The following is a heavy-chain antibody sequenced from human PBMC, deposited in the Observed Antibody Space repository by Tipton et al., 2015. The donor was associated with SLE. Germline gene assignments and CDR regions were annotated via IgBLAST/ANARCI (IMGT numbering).Heavy chain of an antibody. Sequence: QSGAEVKKPGASVKVSCKTSGYTFTNYFMHWVRQAPGQGLEWMGIINPSGGSTSYAQKFQGRVTMTRDTSTSTVYMELSSLRSEDTAVYYCAREIGSGWNDVGGWGQGTLVTVSS. CDR3: AREIGSGWNDVGG. J-gene: IGHJ4*02. CDR1: GYTFTNYF. CDR2: INPSGGST. D-gene: IGHD1-1*01. V-gene: IGHV1-46*01.